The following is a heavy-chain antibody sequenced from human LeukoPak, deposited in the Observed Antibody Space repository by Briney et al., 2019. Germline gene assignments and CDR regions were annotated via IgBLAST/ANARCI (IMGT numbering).Heavy chain of an antibody. CDR3: VYGGGYFQH. V-gene: IGHV3-21*01. J-gene: IGHJ1*01. D-gene: IGHD4-23*01. CDR2: ISSSSNNI. Sequence: PGGSLRLSCAASGFTFSSHSMDWVRQAPGKGLEWGSSISSSSNNISYADSVKGRFTISRDNGKNSLYLLMNSLRAEDTAVYYCVYGGGYFQHWGQGTLVTVSS. CDR1: GFTFSSHS.